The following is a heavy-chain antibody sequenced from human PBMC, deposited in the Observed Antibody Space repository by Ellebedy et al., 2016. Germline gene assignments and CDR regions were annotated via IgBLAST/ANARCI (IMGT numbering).Heavy chain of an antibody. D-gene: IGHD6-6*01. CDR2: INPNSGDT. Sequence: ASVKVSXXASGYTFTGYYMHWVRQAPGQGLEWMGYINPNSGDTKYGQKFQGRVTMTRDTSISTTYMELSSLTSGDTAVYYCAREGLYSSSSDFDYWGQGTLVTVSS. CDR1: GYTFTGYY. J-gene: IGHJ4*02. CDR3: AREGLYSSSSDFDY. V-gene: IGHV1-2*02.